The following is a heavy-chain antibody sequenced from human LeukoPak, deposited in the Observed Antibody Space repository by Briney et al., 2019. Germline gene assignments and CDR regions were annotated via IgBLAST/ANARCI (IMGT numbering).Heavy chain of an antibody. V-gene: IGHV4-59*01. CDR1: GGSISSYY. Sequence: PSVTVSLTCTVSGGSISSYYWSWIRQPPGKGLEWIGYIYYSGSTNYNPSLKSRVTISVDTSKIHFSLKLSSVTAADTAVYYCARGGYGSGEYFFDDWGQGTLVTVPS. CDR2: IYYSGST. CDR3: ARGGYGSGEYFFDD. D-gene: IGHD3-10*01. J-gene: IGHJ4*02.